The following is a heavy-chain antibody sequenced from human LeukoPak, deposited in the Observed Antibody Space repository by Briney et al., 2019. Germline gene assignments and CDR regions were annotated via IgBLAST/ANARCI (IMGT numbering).Heavy chain of an antibody. D-gene: IGHD1-26*01. J-gene: IGHJ4*02. CDR1: GYTFTNYG. CDR2: INTYNGNT. CDR3: ARDLVDGVGAPGAY. Sequence: ASVKVSCKASGYTFTNYGITWMRQASGQGLEWVRWINTYNGNTHYAQKLQGRVTITTDTSTSTAYMELRSLRSDDTAVFYCARDLVDGVGAPGAYWGQGALVTVSS. V-gene: IGHV1-18*01.